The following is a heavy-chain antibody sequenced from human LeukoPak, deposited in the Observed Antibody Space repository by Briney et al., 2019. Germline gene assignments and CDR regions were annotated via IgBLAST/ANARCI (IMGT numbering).Heavy chain of an antibody. D-gene: IGHD3-16*01. J-gene: IGHJ4*02. CDR3: AKVIGNSYVGDY. CDR2: IKEDGSEI. Sequence: QSGGSLRLSCTASGFTFSSYWMSWVRQAPGKGPEWVANIKEDGSEIDYADSVKGRFSISRDNAKNSVSLQMSNLRAEDTAVYYCAKVIGNSYVGDYWGQGTLVTVSS. V-gene: IGHV3-7*03. CDR1: GFTFSSYW.